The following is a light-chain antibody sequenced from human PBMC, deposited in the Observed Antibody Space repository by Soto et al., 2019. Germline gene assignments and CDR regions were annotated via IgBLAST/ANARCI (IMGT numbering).Light chain of an antibody. CDR1: SSDVGGYNY. CDR2: DVT. J-gene: IGLJ2*01. V-gene: IGLV2-8*01. Sequence: QPVLTQPPSASGSPGQSVAISCTGTSSDVGGYNYVSWYQQHPGKAPKLMIYDVTKRPSGVPDRFSGSKSGNTASLTVSGLQAEDEADYYCSSYARNRDILFGGGTKLTVL. CDR3: SSYARNRDIL.